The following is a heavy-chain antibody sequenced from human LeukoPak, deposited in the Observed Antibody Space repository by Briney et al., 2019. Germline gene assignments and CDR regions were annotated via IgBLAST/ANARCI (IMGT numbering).Heavy chain of an antibody. D-gene: IGHD3-10*01. CDR2: INPNSGGT. J-gene: IGHJ3*02. CDR1: GYTFTGYY. CDR3: ARAAGIIGDAFDI. Sequence: ASMKVSCKASGYTFTGYYMHWVRQAPGQGLEWKGWINPNSGGTNYAQKFQGRVTMTRDTSISTAYMELSRLRSDDTAVYYCARAAGIIGDAFDIWGQGTMVTVSS. V-gene: IGHV1-2*02.